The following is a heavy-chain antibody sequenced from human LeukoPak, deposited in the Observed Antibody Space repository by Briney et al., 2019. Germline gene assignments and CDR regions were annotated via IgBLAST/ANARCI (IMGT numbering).Heavy chain of an antibody. Sequence: SETLSLTCAVYGGSFSGYYWSWIRQPPGKGLEWIGEINHSGSTNYNPSLKSRVTISVDTSKNQFSLKLSSVTAAGTAVYYCARVRGQWLARSTFDPWGQGTLVTVSS. V-gene: IGHV4-34*01. CDR1: GGSFSGYY. CDR3: ARVRGQWLARSTFDP. J-gene: IGHJ5*02. D-gene: IGHD6-19*01. CDR2: INHSGST.